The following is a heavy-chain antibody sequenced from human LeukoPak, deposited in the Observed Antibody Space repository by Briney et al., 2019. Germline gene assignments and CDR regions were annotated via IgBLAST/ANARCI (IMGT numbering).Heavy chain of an antibody. J-gene: IGHJ4*02. D-gene: IGHD2-15*01. CDR2: IYFSGRT. Sequence: SSETLSLTCSVSGGSISSYYWSWIRQPPGKGLEWIGYIYFSGRTNYNPSLKSRVTISVDTSKNQFSLKLSSVTAADTAVYYCARQTTQTVYWGQGTLVTVSS. V-gene: IGHV4-59*08. CDR3: ARQTTQTVY. CDR1: GGSISSYY.